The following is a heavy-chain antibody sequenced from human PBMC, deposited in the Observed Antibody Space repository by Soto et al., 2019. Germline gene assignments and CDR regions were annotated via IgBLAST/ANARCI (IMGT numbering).Heavy chain of an antibody. CDR3: ARGAWVHLAELAADAFDI. CDR2: VSAYNGNT. J-gene: IGHJ3*02. V-gene: IGHV1-18*01. D-gene: IGHD3-16*01. Sequence: QVQLVQSGAEVKKPGASVKVSCKASGYTFTSYGISWVRQAPGQGLEWMGWVSAYNGNTNYAQKLQGRVTMTTDSSSSTAYMELSSLRSDDTAVYYCARGAWVHLAELAADAFDIWGQETMVTVSS. CDR1: GYTFTSYG.